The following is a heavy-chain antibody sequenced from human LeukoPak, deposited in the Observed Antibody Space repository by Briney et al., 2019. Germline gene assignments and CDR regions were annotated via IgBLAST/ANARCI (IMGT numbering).Heavy chain of an antibody. CDR2: IYYSGST. CDR3: ARWGNSGYASGYFDY. CDR1: GDSISSGGNY. V-gene: IGHV4-31*03. J-gene: IGHJ4*02. Sequence: PSETLSLTCTVSGDSISSGGNYWSWLRQHPGKGLEWIGYIYYSGSTYYNPSLKSRLIISVDTSKNQFSLKLSSVTAADTAVYYCARWGNSGYASGYFDYWGQGTLVTVSS. D-gene: IGHD5-12*01.